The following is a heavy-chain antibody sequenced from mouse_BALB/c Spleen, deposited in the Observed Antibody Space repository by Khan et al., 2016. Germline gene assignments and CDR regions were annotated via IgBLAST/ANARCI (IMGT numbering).Heavy chain of an antibody. Sequence: QVQLKQSGAELMKPGASVKISCKATGYTFSNYWIEWVKQRPGHGLEWLGDILPGNANSNYNENLKGKATLTADTSSNTSYMQLSSLTSEDSAVYYCARAWYSMDYWGQGTSVTVSS. J-gene: IGHJ4*01. CDR3: ARAWYSMDY. CDR2: ILPGNANS. V-gene: IGHV1-9*01. CDR1: GYTFSNYW.